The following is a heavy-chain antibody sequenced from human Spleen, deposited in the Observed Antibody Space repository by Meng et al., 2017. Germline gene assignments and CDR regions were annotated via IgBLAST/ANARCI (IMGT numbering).Heavy chain of an antibody. CDR1: GGCISSRNW. CDR2: IYHIGST. CDR3: ARVGITGTSLDY. V-gene: IGHV4-4*02. Sequence: QGQLPGSPRGLVPPSGTLPLTCAGSGGCISSRNWWSWVRLPPGKGLEWIGEIYHIGSTNYSPSLKSRVTISVDKSKNQFSLELSSVTAADTAIYFCARVGITGTSLDYWGQGTLVTVSS. J-gene: IGHJ4*02. D-gene: IGHD1/OR15-1a*01.